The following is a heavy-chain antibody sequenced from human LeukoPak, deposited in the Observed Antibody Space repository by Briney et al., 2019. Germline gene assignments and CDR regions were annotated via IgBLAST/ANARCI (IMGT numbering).Heavy chain of an antibody. CDR1: GYTFTSYD. Sequence: ASVKVSCKASGYTFTSYDINWVRQAPGQGLEWMGWINPNSGNTNYAQKLQGRVTMTTDTSTSTAYMELRSLRSDDTAVYYCARAGHAFDIWGQGTMVTVSS. CDR3: ARAGHAFDI. J-gene: IGHJ3*02. V-gene: IGHV1-18*01. CDR2: INPNSGNT.